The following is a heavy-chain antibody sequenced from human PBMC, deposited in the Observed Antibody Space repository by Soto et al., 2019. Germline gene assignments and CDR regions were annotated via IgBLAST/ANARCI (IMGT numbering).Heavy chain of an antibody. CDR3: ANIVTRQSLVPVFDQ. J-gene: IGHJ4*02. Sequence: EVKLVESGGGLAQPGGSLRLSCIVSGFTFSDYDMYWVRQVAGKGLEWVSGIGAAGDPYYAGSVKGRFTISRENAKNSLYLHMTSLGSEDTAFYYCANIVTRQSLVPVFDQWGQGALVTVSS. V-gene: IGHV3-13*05. D-gene: IGHD2-21*01. CDR1: GFTFSDYD. CDR2: IGAAGDP.